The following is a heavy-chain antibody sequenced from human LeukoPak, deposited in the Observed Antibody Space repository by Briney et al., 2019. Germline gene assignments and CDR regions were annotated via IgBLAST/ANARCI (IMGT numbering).Heavy chain of an antibody. CDR1: GGSFSDYY. J-gene: IGHJ3*02. D-gene: IGHD6-19*01. CDR2: INHSGST. V-gene: IGHV4-34*01. CDR3: ARDKRSSGAFDI. Sequence: SETLSLTCAVYGGSFSDYYWSWIRQPPGKGLEWIGEINHSGSTNYNPSLKSRVTISVDTSKNQFSLKLSSVTAADTAVYYCARDKRSSGAFDIWGQGTMVTVSS.